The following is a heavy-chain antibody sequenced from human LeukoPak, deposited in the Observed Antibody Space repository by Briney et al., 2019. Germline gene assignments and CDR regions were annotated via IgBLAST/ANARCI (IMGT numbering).Heavy chain of an antibody. Sequence: GGSLRLSCAASGFTFDDYTMHWVRQAPGKGLEWVSLISWDGGSTYYAGSVKGRFTISRDNSKNSLYLQMNSLRTEDTALYYCAKDLLVGSSSAFDYWGQGTLVTVSS. CDR2: ISWDGGST. CDR1: GFTFDDYT. J-gene: IGHJ4*02. D-gene: IGHD6-6*01. V-gene: IGHV3-43*01. CDR3: AKDLLVGSSSAFDY.